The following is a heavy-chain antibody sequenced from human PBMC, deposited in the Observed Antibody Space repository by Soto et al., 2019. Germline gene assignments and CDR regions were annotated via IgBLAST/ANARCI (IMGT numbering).Heavy chain of an antibody. V-gene: IGHV1-18*01. CDR2: ISAHNGNT. CDR1: GYTFTSYG. CDR3: ARGRDGDY. D-gene: IGHD6-6*01. Sequence: QVHLVQSGAEVKKPGASVKVSCKASGYTFTSYGTTWVRQAPGQGLEWMGWISAHNGNTDYAQKLQGRVIVTRDTSTSTAYMELRSLISDDTAVYYCARGRDGDYWGQGALVTVSS. J-gene: IGHJ4*02.